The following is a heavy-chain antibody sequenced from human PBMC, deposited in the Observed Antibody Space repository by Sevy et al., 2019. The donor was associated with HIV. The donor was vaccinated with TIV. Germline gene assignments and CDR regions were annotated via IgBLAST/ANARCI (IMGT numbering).Heavy chain of an antibody. V-gene: IGHV3-23*01. CDR3: EKGGHYCDSSGEYLNYFDY. CDR2: ISGSARST. D-gene: IGHD3-22*01. CDR1: GFTFTSYA. Sequence: GGSLRLSCAASGFTFTSYAMSWVRQAPGKGLEWVSAISGSARSTYYEDSVKGRFTIFRDNTKNTLYLLINSLSAEDTAIYYCEKGGHYCDSSGEYLNYFDYWGQGTLVTVSS. J-gene: IGHJ4*02.